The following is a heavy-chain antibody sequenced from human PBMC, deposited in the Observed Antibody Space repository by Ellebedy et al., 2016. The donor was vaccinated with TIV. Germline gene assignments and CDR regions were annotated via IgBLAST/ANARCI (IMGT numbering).Heavy chain of an antibody. CDR3: ARSSGYYYYYGLDV. D-gene: IGHD3-22*01. J-gene: IGHJ6*02. Sequence: PGGSLRLSCAASGFTFETYAFYWVRQAPGKGLEYVAAISSNGGTIHYANSVKGRFTISRDNSKNTLFLQMGSLRAEDMAVYYCARSSGYYYYYGLDVWGQGTTVTVSS. V-gene: IGHV3-64*01. CDR1: GFTFETYA. CDR2: ISSNGGTI.